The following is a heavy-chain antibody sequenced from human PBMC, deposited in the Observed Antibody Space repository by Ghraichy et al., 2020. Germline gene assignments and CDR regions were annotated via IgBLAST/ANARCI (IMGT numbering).Heavy chain of an antibody. V-gene: IGHV3-74*01. CDR2: INSDGSST. Sequence: GGSLRLSCAASGFTFSSYWMHWVRQAPGKGLVWVSRINSDGSSTSYADSVKGRFTISRDNAKNTLYLQMNSLRAKDTAVYYCARDFRGNLLHSNYGLYYYNGMDVWGQGTTVTFSS. D-gene: IGHD4-11*01. J-gene: IGHJ6*02. CDR3: ARDFRGNLLHSNYGLYYYNGMDV. CDR1: GFTFSSYW.